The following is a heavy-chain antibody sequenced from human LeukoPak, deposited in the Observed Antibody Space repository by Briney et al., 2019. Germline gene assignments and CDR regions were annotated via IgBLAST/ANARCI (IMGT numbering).Heavy chain of an antibody. V-gene: IGHV3-9*01. J-gene: IGHJ4*02. CDR2: ISWNSGSI. CDR3: AKDGDSSGYSSQVDY. CDR1: GFTLDDYA. D-gene: IGHD3-22*01. Sequence: QPGRSLRLSCAASGFTLDDYAMHWVRQAPGKGLEWVSGISWNSGSIGYADSVKGRFTISRDNAKNSLYLQMNSLRAEDTALYYCAKDGDSSGYSSQVDYWGQGTLVTVSS.